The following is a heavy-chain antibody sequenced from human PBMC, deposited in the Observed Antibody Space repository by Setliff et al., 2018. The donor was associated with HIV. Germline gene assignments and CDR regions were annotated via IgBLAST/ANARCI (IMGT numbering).Heavy chain of an antibody. CDR1: GFTFGDYA. CDR3: TRWTAVSHFDY. CDR2: IRRNIDGGTI. V-gene: IGHV3-49*04. J-gene: IGHJ4*02. Sequence: GGSLRLSCATSGFTFGDYALSWVRQAPGKGLEWVSLIRRNIDGGTIEYAASVKGRFTISKDDSKNVAYLQMNSLNSEDTGVYYCTRWTAVSHFDYWGQGTVVTVSS. D-gene: IGHD4-17*01.